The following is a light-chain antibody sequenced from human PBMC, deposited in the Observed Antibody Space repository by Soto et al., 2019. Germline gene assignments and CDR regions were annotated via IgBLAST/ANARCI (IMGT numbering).Light chain of an antibody. V-gene: IGKV2-30*02. Sequence: DAVMTQSPLSMPVTLGKPASISCRTNHSLVHSDGIAYFSWFHQRPGRSPSLLIYKVSNRDSGVPARFCGSGSGTDVALKISRVEAEDVWVDYCMQGTDWPITFGQGTRLEIK. CDR3: MQGTDWPIT. J-gene: IGKJ5*01. CDR1: HSLVHSDGIAY. CDR2: KVS.